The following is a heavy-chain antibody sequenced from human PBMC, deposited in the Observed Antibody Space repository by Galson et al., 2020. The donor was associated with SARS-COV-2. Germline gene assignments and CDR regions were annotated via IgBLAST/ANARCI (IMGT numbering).Heavy chain of an antibody. CDR1: GYTLTELS. Sequence: ASVQVSCKVSGYTLTELSMHWVRQAPGKGLAWMGGFDPEDGETIYAQKFQGRVTMTEDTSTDTAYMELSSLRSEDTAVYYCATAYAASYYGSGSYLGYWGQGTLVTVSS. CDR3: ATAYAASYYGSGSYLGY. J-gene: IGHJ4*02. CDR2: FDPEDGET. D-gene: IGHD3-10*01. V-gene: IGHV1-24*01.